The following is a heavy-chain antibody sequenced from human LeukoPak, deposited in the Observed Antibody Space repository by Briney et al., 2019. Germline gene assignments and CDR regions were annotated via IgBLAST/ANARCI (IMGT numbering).Heavy chain of an antibody. CDR2: IGTTGET. CDR3: ARQGIAVAGTWNWFDP. V-gene: IGHV3-13*01. J-gene: IGHJ5*02. D-gene: IGHD6-19*01. Sequence: GGSLRLSCAASGFTFSSYDMHWVRQVTGKGLEWVSGIGTTGETYYPGSVKGRFTISRENAKNSLYLQMNSLRAEDTAVYYCARQGIAVAGTWNWFDPWGQGTLVTVSS. CDR1: GFTFSSYD.